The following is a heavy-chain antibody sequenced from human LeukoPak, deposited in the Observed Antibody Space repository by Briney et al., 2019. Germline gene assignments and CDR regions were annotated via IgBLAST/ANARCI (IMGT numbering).Heavy chain of an antibody. J-gene: IGHJ6*02. CDR2: ISSSGSTI. CDR1: GFTFSDYY. Sequence: GGSLRLSCAASGFTFSDYYMSWIRQAPGKGLEWVSYISSSGSTIYYADSVKGRFTISRDNAKNSLYLQMNSLRAEDTAVYYCAREGYYYDGSGIKIKSHNGMDVWGQGTTVTVSS. V-gene: IGHV3-11*01. CDR3: AREGYYYDGSGIKIKSHNGMDV. D-gene: IGHD3-22*01.